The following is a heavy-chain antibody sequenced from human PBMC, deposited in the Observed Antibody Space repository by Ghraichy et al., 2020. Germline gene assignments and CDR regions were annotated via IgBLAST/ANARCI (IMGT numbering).Heavy chain of an antibody. CDR1: GGSFSGYY. CDR3: ARTGYSYGYGY. V-gene: IGHV4-34*01. Sequence: SETLSLTCAVYGGSFSGYYWSWIRQPPGKGLEWIGEINHSGSTNYNPSLKSRVTISVDTSKNQFSLKLSSVTAADTAVYYCARTGYSYGYGYWGQGTLVTVSS. D-gene: IGHD5-18*01. J-gene: IGHJ4*02. CDR2: INHSGST.